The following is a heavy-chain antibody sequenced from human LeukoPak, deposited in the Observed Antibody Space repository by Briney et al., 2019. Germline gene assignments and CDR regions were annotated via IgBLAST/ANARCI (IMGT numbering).Heavy chain of an antibody. CDR3: AREPQLVLEHNWFDP. CDR1: GYTFTSYG. CDR2: ISTYNGDT. D-gene: IGHD6-13*01. J-gene: IGHJ5*02. Sequence: EASVKVSCKASGYTFTSYGISWVRRAPGQGLEWMGWISTYNGDTNYAQKFQGRVIMTTDTSTSTAYMELRSLRSDDTAVYYCAREPQLVLEHNWFDPWGQGTLVTVSS. V-gene: IGHV1-18*01.